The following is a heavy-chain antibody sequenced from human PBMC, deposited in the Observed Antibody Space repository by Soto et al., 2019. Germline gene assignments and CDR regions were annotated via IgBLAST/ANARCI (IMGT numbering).Heavy chain of an antibody. V-gene: IGHV1-69*06. J-gene: IGHJ5*02. CDR2: IIPIFGTA. CDR3: ARDKVAAAGFKGWFDP. D-gene: IGHD6-13*01. CDR1: GGTFSSYA. Sequence: ASVKVSYKASGGTFSSYAISWVRQAPGQGLEWMGGIIPIFGTANYAQKFQGRVTITADKSTSTAYMELSSLRSEDTAVYYCARDKVAAAGFKGWFDPWGQGTLVTV.